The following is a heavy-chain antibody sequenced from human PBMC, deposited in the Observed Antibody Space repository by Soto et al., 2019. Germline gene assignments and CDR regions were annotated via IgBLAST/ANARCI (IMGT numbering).Heavy chain of an antibody. CDR1: GYTFTSYG. Sequence: ASVKVSCKASGYTFTSYGISWVRQAPGQGLEWMGWISAYNGNTNYAQKLQGRVTMTTDTSTSTAYMELRSLRSDDTAVYYCARELEVVAATPIWFDPWGQGTLVTVSS. V-gene: IGHV1-18*04. J-gene: IGHJ5*02. CDR2: ISAYNGNT. CDR3: ARELEVVAATPIWFDP. D-gene: IGHD2-15*01.